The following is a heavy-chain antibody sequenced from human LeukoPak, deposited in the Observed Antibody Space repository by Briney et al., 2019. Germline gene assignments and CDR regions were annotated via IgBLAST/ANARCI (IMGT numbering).Heavy chain of an antibody. J-gene: IGHJ6*02. Sequence: PGGSLRLSCAASGFTFSSYWMHWVRQAPGKGLVWVSRINSDGSSTSYADSMKGRITISRDNAKNSLYLQMNSLRVEDTAVYYCARDGGIIRFGGQDVWGQGTTVTVS. D-gene: IGHD3-16*01. CDR1: GFTFSSYW. CDR3: ARDGGIIRFGGQDV. CDR2: INSDGSST. V-gene: IGHV3-74*01.